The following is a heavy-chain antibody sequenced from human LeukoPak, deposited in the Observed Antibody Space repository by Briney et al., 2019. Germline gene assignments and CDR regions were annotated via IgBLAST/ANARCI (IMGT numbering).Heavy chain of an antibody. D-gene: IGHD5-18*01. CDR1: GYTFTNYG. J-gene: IGHJ3*02. Sequence: ASVTVSYKASGYTFTNYGISWVGQAPGQGREWMGWISAYNGNTNYAQKLQGRVTITTDTSTSTAYMELRSLRSDDTAVYYCAGGLRGYSYGYGDAFDIWGEGTMVTVSS. V-gene: IGHV1-18*01. CDR3: AGGLRGYSYGYGDAFDI. CDR2: ISAYNGNT.